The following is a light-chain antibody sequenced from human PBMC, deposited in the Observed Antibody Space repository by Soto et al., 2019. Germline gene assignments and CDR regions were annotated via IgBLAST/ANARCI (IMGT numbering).Light chain of an antibody. CDR2: ATD. V-gene: IGLV1-51*01. CDR1: SSNIGNSY. CDR3: GTGDSSLSAGV. Sequence: QSVLTQPHSVSAAPGQKVTISCSGSSSNIGNSYVSWYRQPPGTAPKLLIYATDKRTTGTPERSAGSKSGTAATLGITGLQTGDGAEYYGGTGDSSLSAGVFGGGTKVTV. J-gene: IGLJ3*02.